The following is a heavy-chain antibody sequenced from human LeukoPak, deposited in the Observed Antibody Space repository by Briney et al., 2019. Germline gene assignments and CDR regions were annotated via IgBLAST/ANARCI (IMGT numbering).Heavy chain of an antibody. Sequence: PGGSLRLSCAASGFTFSSNVMTWVRQAPGKGLEWVSGISGSGNSIYYADSVKGRFTISRDNAKNTMYLQINSLRAEDTAVYYCAKDLGWHDGSYRGGFDFWGQGTLVTVSS. D-gene: IGHD1-26*01. V-gene: IGHV3-23*01. CDR1: GFTFSSNV. CDR3: AKDLGWHDGSYRGGFDF. J-gene: IGHJ4*02. CDR2: ISGSGNSI.